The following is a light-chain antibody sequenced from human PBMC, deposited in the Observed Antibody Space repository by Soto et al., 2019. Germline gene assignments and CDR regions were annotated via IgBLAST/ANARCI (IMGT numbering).Light chain of an antibody. CDR3: SSYAGSNNFDVM. J-gene: IGLJ3*02. CDR1: SSDIGGYNY. CDR2: EVS. Sequence: QSALTQPPSASGSPGQSVTISCTGTSSDIGGYNYVSWYQQHPGKAPKLMIHEVSKRPSGVPDRFSGSKSGNTASLTVSGLQAEDEADYYCSSYAGSNNFDVMFGGGTQLTVL. V-gene: IGLV2-8*01.